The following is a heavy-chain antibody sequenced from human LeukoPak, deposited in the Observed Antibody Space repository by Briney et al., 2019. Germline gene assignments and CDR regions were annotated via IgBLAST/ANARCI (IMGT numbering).Heavy chain of an antibody. J-gene: IGHJ4*02. Sequence: SETLSLTCTVFGGSISSGGYYWSWIRQHPGKGLEWIGYVYYSGRTYYNPSLKSRATISVDTSKNQFSLKLSSVTAADTAVYYCARAVEWLPYYFDYWGQGTLVTVSS. V-gene: IGHV4-61*08. CDR1: GGSISSGGYY. CDR2: VYYSGRT. D-gene: IGHD6-19*01. CDR3: ARAVEWLPYYFDY.